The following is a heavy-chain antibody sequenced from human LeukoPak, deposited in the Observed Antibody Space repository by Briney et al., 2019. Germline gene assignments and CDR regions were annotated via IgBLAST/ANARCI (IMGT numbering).Heavy chain of an antibody. D-gene: IGHD3-10*01. CDR2: IYSGGST. V-gene: IGHV3-53*01. CDR1: GFTVSSNY. CDR3: ARVSGSEIYYFDY. Sequence: GGSLRLSCAASGFTVSSNYMSWVRQALGKGLEWVSVIYSGGSTYYADSVKGRFTISRDNSKNTLYLQMNSLRAEDTAVYYCARVSGSEIYYFDYWGQGTLVTVSS. J-gene: IGHJ4*02.